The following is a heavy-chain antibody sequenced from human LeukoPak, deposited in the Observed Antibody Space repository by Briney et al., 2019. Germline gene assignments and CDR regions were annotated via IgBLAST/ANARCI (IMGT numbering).Heavy chain of an antibody. CDR2: ISGSGGST. V-gene: IGHV3-23*01. CDR1: GFTFSSYA. D-gene: IGHD6-19*01. J-gene: IGHJ4*02. Sequence: PGGSLRFSCAASGFTFSSYAMSWVRQAPGKGLEWVSAISGSGGSTYYADSVKGRFTISRDNSKNTLYLQMNSLRAEDTAVYYCAKDAPGKQRLHGPYYFDYWGQGTLVTVSS. CDR3: AKDAPGKQRLHGPYYFDY.